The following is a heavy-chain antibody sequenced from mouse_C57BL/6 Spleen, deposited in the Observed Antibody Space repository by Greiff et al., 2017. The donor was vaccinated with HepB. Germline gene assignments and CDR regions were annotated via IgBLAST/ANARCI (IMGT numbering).Heavy chain of an antibody. CDR1: GYTFTSYG. CDR2: IYPRSGNT. V-gene: IGHV1-81*01. D-gene: IGHD2-4*01. Sequence: QVQLQQSGAELARPGASVKLSCKASGYTFTSYGISWVKQRTGQGLEWIGEIYPRSGNTYYNEKFKGKATLTADKSSSTAYMELRSLTSEDSAVYFCARDDYDAYAMDYGGQGTSVTVSS. J-gene: IGHJ4*01. CDR3: ARDDYDAYAMDY.